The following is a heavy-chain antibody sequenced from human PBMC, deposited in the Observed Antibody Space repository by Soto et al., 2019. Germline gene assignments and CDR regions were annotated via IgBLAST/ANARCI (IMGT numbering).Heavy chain of an antibody. CDR2: INHSGST. CDR1: GGSFSGYY. V-gene: IGHV4-34*01. D-gene: IGHD3-16*02. J-gene: IGHJ1*01. CDR3: ARGRPYDYIWGSYRYTESAEYFQH. Sequence: SETLSLTCAVYGGSFSGYYWSWIRQPPGKGLEWIGEINHSGSTNYNPSLKSRVTISVDTSKNQFSLKLSSVTAADTAVYYCARGRPYDYIWGSYRYTESAEYFQHWGQGTLVTVSS.